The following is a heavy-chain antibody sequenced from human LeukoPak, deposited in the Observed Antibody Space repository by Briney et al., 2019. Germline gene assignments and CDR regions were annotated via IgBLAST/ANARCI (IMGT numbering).Heavy chain of an antibody. J-gene: IGHJ4*02. Sequence: GASVKVSCKASGYTFTMYGISWVRQAPGQGLQWLGWISPQNGNTKYAQDLQGRVSMTTDTSTSTAYLELRSLRSDDTAIYYCARDLNYVTLGYDILADVGYYFDYWGQGSPVTVSS. D-gene: IGHD3-9*01. CDR1: GYTFTMYG. CDR2: ISPQNGNT. V-gene: IGHV1-18*01. CDR3: ARDLNYVTLGYDILADVGYYFDY.